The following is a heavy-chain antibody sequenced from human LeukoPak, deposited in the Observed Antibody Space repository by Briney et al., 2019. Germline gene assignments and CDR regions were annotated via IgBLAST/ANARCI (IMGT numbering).Heavy chain of an antibody. CDR1: GYTFISYG. J-gene: IGHJ4*02. V-gene: IGHV1-18*01. D-gene: IGHD3-3*01. CDR2: ISAYSGNI. Sequence: GASVKVSCKASGYTFISYGITWVRQAPGQGLEWLGWISAYSGNIDYAQKLQGRVTLTTDTSTSTAYMEVRSLRSDDTAVYYCASMSGYYPSYYFDYWGQGTLVTVSS. CDR3: ASMSGYYPSYYFDY.